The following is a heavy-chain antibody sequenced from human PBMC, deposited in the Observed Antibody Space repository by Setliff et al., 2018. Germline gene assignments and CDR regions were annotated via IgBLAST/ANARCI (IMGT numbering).Heavy chain of an antibody. CDR2: INHSGST. D-gene: IGHD6-19*01. CDR1: GGSFSGYY. Sequence: PSETLSLTCAVYGGSFSGYYWSWIRQPPGKGLEWIGEINHSGSTNSNPSRKSRVTISVDTSKNQFSLKLSSVTAADTAVYFCAREARYSSAWYSYYYGMDVWGQGNTVTVSS. CDR3: AREARYSSAWYSYYYGMDV. J-gene: IGHJ6*02. V-gene: IGHV4-34*01.